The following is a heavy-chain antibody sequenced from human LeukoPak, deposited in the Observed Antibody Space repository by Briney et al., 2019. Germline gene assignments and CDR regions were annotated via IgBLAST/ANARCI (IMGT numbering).Heavy chain of an antibody. V-gene: IGHV4-34*01. D-gene: IGHD2-2*01. J-gene: IGHJ6*02. CDR3: ARVGPASMNTQIYYYGMDV. Sequence: SETLSLTCAVYGGSFSGYYWSWIRQPPGKGLEWIGEINHSGSTNYNPSLKSRVTISVDTSKNQFSLKLSSVTAADTAVYYCARVGPASMNTQIYYYGMDVWGQGTTVTVSS. CDR2: INHSGST. CDR1: GGSFSGYY.